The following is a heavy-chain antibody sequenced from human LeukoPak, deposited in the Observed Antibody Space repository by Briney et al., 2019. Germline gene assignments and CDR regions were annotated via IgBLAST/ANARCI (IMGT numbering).Heavy chain of an antibody. CDR2: ISGSGGST. CDR1: GFTFSSYD. CDR3: AKAVDGSYKFDY. V-gene: IGHV3-23*01. Sequence: GGSLRLSCAASGFTFSSYDMSWVRQAPGKGLEWVSAISGSGGSTYYADSVKGRFTISRDNSKNTLYLQMNSLRAEDTAVYYCAKAVDGSYKFDYWGQGTLVTVSS. D-gene: IGHD1-26*01. J-gene: IGHJ4*02.